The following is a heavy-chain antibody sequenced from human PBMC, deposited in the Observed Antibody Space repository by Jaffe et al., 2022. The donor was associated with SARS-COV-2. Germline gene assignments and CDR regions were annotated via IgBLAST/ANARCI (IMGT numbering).Heavy chain of an antibody. CDR3: ARNEYGDYYYYGMDV. J-gene: IGHJ6*02. Sequence: QVQLVQSGAEVKKPGSSVKVSCKASGGTFSSYTISWVRQAPGQGLEWMGRIIPILGIANYAQKFQGRVTITADKSTSTAYMELSSLRSEDTAVYYCARNEYGDYYYYGMDVWGQGTTVTVSS. D-gene: IGHD4-17*01. CDR1: GGTFSSYT. V-gene: IGHV1-69*02. CDR2: IIPILGIA.